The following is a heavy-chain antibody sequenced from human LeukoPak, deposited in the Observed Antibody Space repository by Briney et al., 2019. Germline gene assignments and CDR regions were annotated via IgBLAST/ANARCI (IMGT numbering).Heavy chain of an antibody. CDR1: VFTFSSQA. V-gene: IGHV3-23*01. Sequence: GGPLTLSCAASVFTFSSQARVWVRRAPGRGVEGVSNYSCSGDSTYYADSVKGRFTISRDDSKKTLYLQMSGLRAEDTAVYYCAKSGLNRFDYWGKGILVTVSS. CDR2: YSCSGDST. J-gene: IGHJ4*02. CDR3: AKSGLNRFDY. D-gene: IGHD1-14*01.